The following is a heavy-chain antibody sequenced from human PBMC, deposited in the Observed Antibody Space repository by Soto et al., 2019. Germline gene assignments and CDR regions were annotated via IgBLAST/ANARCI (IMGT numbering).Heavy chain of an antibody. D-gene: IGHD3-22*01. CDR2: IYYSGST. CDR3: ARALYYYDSSGSITPYYYGMDV. J-gene: IGHJ6*02. CDR1: GGSISSGGYY. V-gene: IGHV4-31*03. Sequence: SETLSLTCTVSGGSISSGGYYWSWIRQHPGKGLEWIGYIYYSGSTYYNPSLKSRVTISVDTSKNQFSLKLSSVTAADTAVYYCARALYYYDSSGSITPYYYGMDVWGQGTTVTVSS.